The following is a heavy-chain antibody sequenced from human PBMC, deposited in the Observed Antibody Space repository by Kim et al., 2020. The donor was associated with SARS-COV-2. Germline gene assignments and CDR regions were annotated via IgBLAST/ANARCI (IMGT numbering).Heavy chain of an antibody. CDR2: IDYSGST. J-gene: IGHJ5*02. D-gene: IGHD3-10*01. Sequence: SETLSLTCTVSGGSISSRSYYWGWIRQPPGKGLEWIGNIDYSGSTNYNPSLKSRVTISVDTSKNQFSLKLSSVTAADTAVFYCARRRYASGKIDPWGQGTLVTVSS. CDR1: GGSISSRSYY. CDR3: ARRRYASGKIDP. V-gene: IGHV4-39*01.